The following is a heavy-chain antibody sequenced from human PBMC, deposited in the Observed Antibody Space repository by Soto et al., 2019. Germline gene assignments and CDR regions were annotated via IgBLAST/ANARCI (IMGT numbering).Heavy chain of an antibody. Sequence: PSQTLSLPRVISGDSVSSNCACWNWIRQSPSRGLQWLGRIYYRSKWFHDYAASVESRMAINPDTSRNQFSLQLNYVTPEDTAVYYCARVHCSAGTCLDGLDFWGQGTTVTVSS. CDR1: GDSVSSNCAC. CDR2: IYYRSKWFH. J-gene: IGHJ6*02. V-gene: IGHV6-1*01. D-gene: IGHD2-15*01. CDR3: ARVHCSAGTCLDGLDF.